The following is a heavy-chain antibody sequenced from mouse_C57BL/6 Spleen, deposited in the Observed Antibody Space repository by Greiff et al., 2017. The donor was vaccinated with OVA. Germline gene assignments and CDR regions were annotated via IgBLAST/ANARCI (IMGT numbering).Heavy chain of an antibody. D-gene: IGHD2-5*01. Sequence: VQLQQSGPELVKPGASVKISCKASGYTFTDYYMNWVKQSHGKSLEWIGDINPNNGGTSYNQKFKGKATLTVDKSSSTAYMELRSLTSEDSAVYYCARGRIYSNYGFAYWGQGTLVTVSA. CDR1: GYTFTDYY. CDR2: INPNNGGT. V-gene: IGHV1-26*01. CDR3: ARGRIYSNYGFAY. J-gene: IGHJ3*01.